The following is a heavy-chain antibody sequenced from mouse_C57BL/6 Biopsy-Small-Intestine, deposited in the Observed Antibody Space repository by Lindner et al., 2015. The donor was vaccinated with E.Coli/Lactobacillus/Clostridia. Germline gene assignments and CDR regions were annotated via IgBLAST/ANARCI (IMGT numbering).Heavy chain of an antibody. CDR3: VRDTTVRYFDV. V-gene: IGHV10-1*01. CDR2: IRSKSNNYAT. J-gene: IGHJ1*03. CDR1: GFSFNTYA. D-gene: IGHD1-1*01. Sequence: VQLQESGGGLVQPKGSLKLSCAASGFSFNTYAMNWVRQAPGKGLEWIARIRSKSNNYATYYADSVKDRFTISRDDSESMLYLQMNNLKTEDTAMYYCVRDTTVRYFDVWGTGTTVTVSS.